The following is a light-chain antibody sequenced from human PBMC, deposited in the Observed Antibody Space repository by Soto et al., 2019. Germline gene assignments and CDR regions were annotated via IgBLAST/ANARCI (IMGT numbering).Light chain of an antibody. J-gene: IGKJ4*01. CDR1: QSVRNN. CDR3: TQYNNRPIT. CDR2: DAS. Sequence: IVMTISAAAVSLSPGESATLSCWASQSVRNNLAWYQQKPGQAPRLLISDASTRATAIPARFNGSGSGTEFTLAISNLQSEDVAGYCSTQYNNRPITFGGGTKLDIK. V-gene: IGKV3-15*01.